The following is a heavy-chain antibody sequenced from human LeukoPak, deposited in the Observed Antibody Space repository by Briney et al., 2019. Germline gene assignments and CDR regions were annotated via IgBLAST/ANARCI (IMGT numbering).Heavy chain of an antibody. CDR1: GVSFGTYY. D-gene: IGHD2-2*01. J-gene: IGHJ6*02. CDR2: IYTRCDT. CDR3: ARTIPVAPAALSRGVPYDYYGMDV. V-gene: IGHV4-4*07. Sequence: SETLSLTCTVSGVSFGTYYWNWIRQPAGKGLEWIGRIYTRCDTRYSPSLQSRVTISLDTSKNQLSLRLASVTAADTAVYYCARTIPVAPAALSRGVPYDYYGMDVWGQGTTVTVSS.